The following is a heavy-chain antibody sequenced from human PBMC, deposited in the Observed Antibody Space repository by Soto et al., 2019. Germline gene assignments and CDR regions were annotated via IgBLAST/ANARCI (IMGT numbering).Heavy chain of an antibody. CDR1: GDSMATGGHY. CDR3: ARYKVLEPTVWGY. D-gene: IGHD7-27*01. Sequence: QVRLQESGPGLVRPSETLSLSCSVSGDSMATGGHYYNWIRHLPGKGLEWIGYLYYSGATHYSPSLRPRATISIDTSKNQFSLRLISGTAAATALYFCARYKVLEPTVWGYWGQGIPVTVSS. CDR2: LYYSGAT. V-gene: IGHV4-31*02. J-gene: IGHJ4*02.